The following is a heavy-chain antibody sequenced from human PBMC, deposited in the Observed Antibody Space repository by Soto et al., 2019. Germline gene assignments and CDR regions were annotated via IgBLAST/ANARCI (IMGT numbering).Heavy chain of an antibody. D-gene: IGHD6-19*01. V-gene: IGHV1-18*01. Sequence: ASVKVSCKASGYTFTSYGISWVRQAPGQGLEWMGWISAYNGNTNYAQKLQGRVTMTTDTSTSTAYMELRSLRSDDTAVYYCARSALRYSSGWTIDYGGQGTLVTVSS. CDR3: ARSALRYSSGWTIDY. J-gene: IGHJ4*02. CDR1: GYTFTSYG. CDR2: ISAYNGNT.